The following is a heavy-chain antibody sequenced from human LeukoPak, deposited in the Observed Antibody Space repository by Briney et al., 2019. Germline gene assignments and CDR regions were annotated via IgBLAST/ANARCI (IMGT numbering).Heavy chain of an antibody. V-gene: IGHV3-33*08. Sequence: GRSLRLSCAASGFTFSSYGMHWVRQAPGKGLEWVAVIWYDGSNKYYADSVKGRFTISRDNSKNTLYLQMNSLRAEDTAVYYCARDRWHSGSYSWLGPWGQGTLVTVSS. J-gene: IGHJ5*02. CDR2: IWYDGSNK. CDR1: GFTFSSYG. CDR3: ARDRWHSGSYSWLGP. D-gene: IGHD1-26*01.